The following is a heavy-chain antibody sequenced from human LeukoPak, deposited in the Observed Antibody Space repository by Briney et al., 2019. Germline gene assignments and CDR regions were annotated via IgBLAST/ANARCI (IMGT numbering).Heavy chain of an antibody. V-gene: IGHV1-69*04. CDR2: FIPILGIA. CDR1: GGTFSSYA. D-gene: IGHD2-2*01. CDR3: ARKGSSTSHYGMDV. Sequence: GASVKVSCKASGGTFSSYAISWVRQAPGQGLEWMGRFIPILGIANYAQKFQGRVTITADKSTSTAYMELSSLRSEDTAVYYCARKGSSTSHYGMDVWGQGTTVTVSS. J-gene: IGHJ6*02.